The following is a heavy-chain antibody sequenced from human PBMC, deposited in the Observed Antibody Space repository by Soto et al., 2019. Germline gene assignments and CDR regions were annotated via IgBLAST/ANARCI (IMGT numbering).Heavy chain of an antibody. J-gene: IGHJ5*02. CDR1: GASIRSTDYY. CDR3: VRTARECALAPHWFDR. Sequence: PSETLSLTCTVSGASIRSTDYYWSWIRQAPGKGLEWIGYVYYTGSTYYNPSLMSRLTISVDTSKNQFSLKLTSVTAAETAVYYCVRTARECALAPHWFDRWGHGTQVTVS. V-gene: IGHV4-30-4*01. CDR2: VYYTGST. D-gene: IGHD2-21*02.